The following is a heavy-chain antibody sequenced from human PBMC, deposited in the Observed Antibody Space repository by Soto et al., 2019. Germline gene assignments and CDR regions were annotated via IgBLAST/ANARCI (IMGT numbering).Heavy chain of an antibody. V-gene: IGHV1-3*04. CDR1: GYTFTDYA. Sequence: QVQLVQSGAEVKKPGASVKVSCKASGYTFTDYAMHWVRQAPGQSLEWMGWINTGNGITEYSQKFQGRVTITRDTSASTAYRELSSLRSEDTAVFYCARDGSNYYYSYYMDVW. D-gene: IGHD3-10*01. J-gene: IGHJ6*03. CDR3: ARDGSNYYYSYYMDV. CDR2: INTGNGIT.